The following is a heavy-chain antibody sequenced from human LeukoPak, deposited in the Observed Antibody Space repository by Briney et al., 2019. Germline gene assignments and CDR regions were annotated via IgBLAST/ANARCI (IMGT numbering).Heavy chain of an antibody. Sequence: GGSLRLSCAASGFTFSSYAMSWVRQAPGKGLVWVSRINSDGSSTSYADSVKGRFTISRDNAKNTLYLQMNSLRAEDTAVYYCPRSGLSGNWFDPWGQGTLVTVSS. J-gene: IGHJ5*02. CDR1: GFTFSSYA. V-gene: IGHV3-74*01. CDR2: INSDGSST. CDR3: PRSGLSGNWFDP. D-gene: IGHD1-26*01.